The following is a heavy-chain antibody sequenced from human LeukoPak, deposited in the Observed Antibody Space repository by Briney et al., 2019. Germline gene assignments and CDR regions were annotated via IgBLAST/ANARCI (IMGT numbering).Heavy chain of an antibody. V-gene: IGHV4-61*02. CDR2: IYTSGST. J-gene: IGHJ4*02. CDR3: AREYSSGLHDY. D-gene: IGHD6-19*01. CDR1: GGSISSGSYY. Sequence: SETLSLTCTVSGGSISSGSYYWSWIRQPAGRGLEWIGRIYTSGSTNYNPSLKSRVTISVDTSKNQFSLKLSSVTAADTAVYYCAREYSSGLHDYWGQGTLVTVSS.